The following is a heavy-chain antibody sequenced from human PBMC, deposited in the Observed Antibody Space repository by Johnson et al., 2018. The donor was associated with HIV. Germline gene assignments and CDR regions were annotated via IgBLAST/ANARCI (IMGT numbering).Heavy chain of an antibody. CDR2: ISSSGNTI. D-gene: IGHD3-22*01. CDR3: ARDNSFSYYYDSSGYPDAFDI. Sequence: QVQLVESGGGLVKPGGSLRLSCAASGFTFSDYYISWIRQAPGKGLEWVSYISSSGNTIYYADSVKGRFTISRDNAKNSLYLQMNSLRAEDTAVYYCARDNSFSYYYDSSGYPDAFDIWGQGTMVTVSS. J-gene: IGHJ3*02. CDR1: GFTFSDYY. V-gene: IGHV3-11*04.